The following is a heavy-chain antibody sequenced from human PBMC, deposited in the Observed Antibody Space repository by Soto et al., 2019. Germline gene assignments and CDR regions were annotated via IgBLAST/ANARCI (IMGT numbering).Heavy chain of an antibody. Sequence: GGSLRLSCAASGFTFSSYAMSWVRQAPGKGLEWVSAISGSGGSTYYADSVKGRFTISRDNSKNTLYLQMNSLRAEDTAAYYCAKVGFGESSNWFDPWGQRTLVTVSS. CDR1: GFTFSSYA. D-gene: IGHD3-10*01. CDR3: AKVGFGESSNWFDP. CDR2: ISGSGGST. V-gene: IGHV3-23*01. J-gene: IGHJ5*02.